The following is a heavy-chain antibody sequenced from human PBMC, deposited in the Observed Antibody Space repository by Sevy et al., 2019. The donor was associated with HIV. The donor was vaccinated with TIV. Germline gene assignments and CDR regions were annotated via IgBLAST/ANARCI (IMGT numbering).Heavy chain of an antibody. Sequence: ASVKVSCKASGYTFTSYGISWVRQAPGQGLEWTGWISAYNGNTNDAQKLQGRVTMTTDTSTSTAYMELRSLRSDDTAVYYCARQATNPYYYDSSGYGNWFDPWCQGTLVTVSS. CDR1: GYTFTSYG. CDR3: ARQATNPYYYDSSGYGNWFDP. D-gene: IGHD3-22*01. V-gene: IGHV1-18*04. CDR2: ISAYNGNT. J-gene: IGHJ5*02.